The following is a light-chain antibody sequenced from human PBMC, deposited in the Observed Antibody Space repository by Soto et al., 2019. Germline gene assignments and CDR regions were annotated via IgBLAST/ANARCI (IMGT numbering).Light chain of an antibody. CDR3: QASYSTPLT. CDR1: QSIGNY. Sequence: DIQMTQSPSSLPASIGDRVTLTCRSSQSIGNYLNWYQQKPGKAPSLLIHSASTLQSGVPSRFSGSGSGTDFTFTISGLQPDDVATYYCQASYSTPLTFGQGTRLE. CDR2: SAS. V-gene: IGKV1-39*01. J-gene: IGKJ5*01.